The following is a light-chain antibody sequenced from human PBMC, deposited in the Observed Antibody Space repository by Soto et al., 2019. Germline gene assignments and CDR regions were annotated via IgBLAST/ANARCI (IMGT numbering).Light chain of an antibody. CDR1: QTISSY. J-gene: IGKJ5*01. Sequence: DIQMTQSPSSLSASVGDRVTITCRASQTISSYLNWYQQKPGKAPKLLIYAASSLQRGVPSRFSGSGSGTDFTLTISSLQPEDFATYSCQQSYSTSLTFGQEPRLEIK. CDR2: AAS. CDR3: QQSYSTSLT. V-gene: IGKV1-39*01.